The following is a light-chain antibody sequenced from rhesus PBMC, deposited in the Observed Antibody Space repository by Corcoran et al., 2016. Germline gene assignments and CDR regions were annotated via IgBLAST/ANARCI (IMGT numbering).Light chain of an antibody. V-gene: IGKV1-28*03. Sequence: DIQMTQSPSSLSASVGDTVTITCRASQGISSYLNWFQQKQGKAPKLLIYAASSLQSWVPSRFSGSGSGTDFTLTIISLQPEDFAAYYCQQHNSHPWTFGQGTKVEIK. J-gene: IGKJ1*01. CDR2: AAS. CDR3: QQHNSHPWT. CDR1: QGISSY.